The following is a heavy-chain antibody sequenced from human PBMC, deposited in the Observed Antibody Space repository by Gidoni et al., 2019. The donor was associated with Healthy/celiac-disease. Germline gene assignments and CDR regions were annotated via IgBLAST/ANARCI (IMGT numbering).Heavy chain of an antibody. Sequence: ELQLVQSGGGLVQPGGSLILSCAASGFTFSSYSMNWVRQDPGKGLEWVSYMRSSSSTIYYADAVKGRFTISRDNAKNSLYLQMNSLRDEDTAVYYCARDESIYGDYSLGEYNWFDPWGQGTLVTVSS. D-gene: IGHD4-17*01. V-gene: IGHV3-48*02. CDR2: MRSSSSTI. CDR3: ARDESIYGDYSLGEYNWFDP. CDR1: GFTFSSYS. J-gene: IGHJ5*02.